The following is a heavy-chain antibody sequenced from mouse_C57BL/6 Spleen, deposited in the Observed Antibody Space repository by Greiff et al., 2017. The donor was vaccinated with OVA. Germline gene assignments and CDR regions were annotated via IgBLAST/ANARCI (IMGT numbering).Heavy chain of an antibody. V-gene: IGHV14-2*01. CDR3: ASAYGSSPLDY. J-gene: IGHJ2*01. CDR2: IDPEDGET. D-gene: IGHD1-1*01. Sequence: VQLKESGAELVKPGASVKLSCTASGFTIKDYYMHWVKQRTEQGLEWIGRIDPEDGETKYAQKFQGKATMTADTSSNTAYMQLSSLTSEDTAVDDCASAYGSSPLDYWGQGTTLTVSS. CDR1: GFTIKDYY.